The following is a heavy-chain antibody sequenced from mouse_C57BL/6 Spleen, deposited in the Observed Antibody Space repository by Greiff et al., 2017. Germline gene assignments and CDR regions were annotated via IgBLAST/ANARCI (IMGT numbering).Heavy chain of an antibody. CDR3: AIPLTVARYFDV. CDR2: IRPSDSDT. V-gene: IGHV1-74*01. CDR1: GYTFTSYW. J-gene: IGHJ1*03. Sequence: QVQLQQPGAELVKPGASVKVSCQASGYTFTSYWMHWVTQRPGKGLEWIGRIRPSDSDTNYNQKFKGKATLTVDKSSSTAYMQLSSLTSEDSAVYYCAIPLTVARYFDVWGTGTTVTVSS. D-gene: IGHD1-1*01.